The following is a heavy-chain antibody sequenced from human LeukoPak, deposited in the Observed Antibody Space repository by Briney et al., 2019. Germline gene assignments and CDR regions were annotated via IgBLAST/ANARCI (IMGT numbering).Heavy chain of an antibody. CDR3: ARGSGIAVAGQELDY. J-gene: IGHJ4*02. D-gene: IGHD6-19*01. CDR1: GFTFDDYG. Sequence: GVLRLSCAASGFTFDDYGMSWVRQAPGKGLEWVSGINWNGGSTGYADSVKGRFTISRDNAKNSLYLQMNSLRAEDTALYHCARGSGIAVAGQELDYWGQGTLVTVSS. V-gene: IGHV3-20*01. CDR2: INWNGGST.